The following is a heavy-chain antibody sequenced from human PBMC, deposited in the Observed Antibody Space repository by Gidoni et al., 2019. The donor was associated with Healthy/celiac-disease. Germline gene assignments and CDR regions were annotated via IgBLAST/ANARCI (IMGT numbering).Heavy chain of an antibody. CDR3: ARVGIGCGGDCYHYGMDV. J-gene: IGHJ6*02. D-gene: IGHD2-21*01. Sequence: QVQLVQSGAEVKKPGASVKVSCKASGYTFTGYYMHWVRQAPGQGLAWRGWINPNSGGTNYAQKFQGRVTMTRDTSISTAYMELSRLISDDTAVYYCARVGIGCGGDCYHYGMDVWGQGTTVTVSS. V-gene: IGHV1-2*02. CDR2: INPNSGGT. CDR1: GYTFTGYY.